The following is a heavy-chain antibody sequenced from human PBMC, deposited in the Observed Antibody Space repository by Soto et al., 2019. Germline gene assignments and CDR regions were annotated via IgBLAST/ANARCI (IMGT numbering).Heavy chain of an antibody. V-gene: IGHV1-18*04. CDR1: GYTFTSYG. J-gene: IGHJ4*02. CDR3: ARDPGRYCSSTSCYGPYFDY. CDR2: ISAYNGNT. Sequence: ASVKVSCKASGYTFTSYGISWVRQAPGQGLEWMGWISAYNGNTNYAQKLQGRVTMTTDTSTSTAYMELRSLRSDDTAVYYCARDPGRYCSSTSCYGPYFDYWGQGTLVTVSS. D-gene: IGHD2-2*01.